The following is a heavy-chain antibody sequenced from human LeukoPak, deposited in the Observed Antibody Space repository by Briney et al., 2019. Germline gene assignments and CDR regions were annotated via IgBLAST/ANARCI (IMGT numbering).Heavy chain of an antibody. Sequence: SETLSLTCAVYGGSFSGYYWSWIRQPPGKGLEWIGKINHSGSTNYNPSLKSRVTISVDTSKNQFSLKLSSVTAADTAVYYCARIKDSSGYYNGDYWGQGTLVTVSS. J-gene: IGHJ4*02. D-gene: IGHD3-22*01. CDR3: ARIKDSSGYYNGDY. CDR1: GGSFSGYY. CDR2: INHSGST. V-gene: IGHV4-34*01.